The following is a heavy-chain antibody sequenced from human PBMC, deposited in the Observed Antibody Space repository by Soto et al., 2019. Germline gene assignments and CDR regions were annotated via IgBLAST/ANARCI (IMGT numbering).Heavy chain of an antibody. CDR1: GGSISSYY. CDR2: IYYSGST. CDR3: ARGGAVAAYSLFDY. J-gene: IGHJ4*02. D-gene: IGHD6-19*01. Sequence: LSLTCTVSGGSISSYYWSWIRQPPGKGLEWTGYIYYSGSTNYNPSLKSRVTISVDTSKNQFSLKLSSVTAADTAVYYCARGGAVAAYSLFDYWGQGTLVTVSS. V-gene: IGHV4-59*01.